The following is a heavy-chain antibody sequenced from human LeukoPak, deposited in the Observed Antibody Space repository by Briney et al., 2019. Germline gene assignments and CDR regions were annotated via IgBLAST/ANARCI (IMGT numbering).Heavy chain of an antibody. CDR2: ISYDGSNK. D-gene: IGHD6-19*01. V-gene: IGHV3-30-3*02. CDR1: GFTFSRYA. Sequence: GGSLRLSCAASGFTFSRYAMHGVRQAPGKGLEWVAVISYDGSNKYYADSVKGRFTISRDNSKNTLYLQMNSLRAEDTAVYYCAKTAVAGTGFNDAFDIWGQGTMVTVSS. CDR3: AKTAVAGTGFNDAFDI. J-gene: IGHJ3*02.